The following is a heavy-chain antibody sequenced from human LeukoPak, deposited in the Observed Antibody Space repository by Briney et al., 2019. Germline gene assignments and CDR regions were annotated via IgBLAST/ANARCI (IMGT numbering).Heavy chain of an antibody. J-gene: IGHJ4*02. CDR1: GGSISSGDYY. Sequence: PSQTLSLTCTVSGGSISSGDYYWGWIRQPLGKGLEWIVYIYYSGGTYYNPSLKSRVTISVDTSKNQFSLKLSSVTAADTAVYYCASGDYGPNFDYWGQGTLVTVSS. D-gene: IGHD4-17*01. CDR2: IYYSGGT. V-gene: IGHV4-30-4*01. CDR3: ASGDYGPNFDY.